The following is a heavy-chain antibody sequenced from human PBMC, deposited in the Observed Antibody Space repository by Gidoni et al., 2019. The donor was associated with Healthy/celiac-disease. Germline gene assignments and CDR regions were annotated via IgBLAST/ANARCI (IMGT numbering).Heavy chain of an antibody. Sequence: QVQLVESGGGVVQPGRSLRLSCAASGFPFRSYGMPWVRQAPGKGLAWVAVIWYDGSNKYYADSVKGRFTISRDNSKNTLYLQMNSLRAEDTAVYYCARVDYGDYVSDAFDIWGQGTMVTVSS. CDR2: IWYDGSNK. J-gene: IGHJ3*02. CDR3: ARVDYGDYVSDAFDI. V-gene: IGHV3-33*01. D-gene: IGHD4-17*01. CDR1: GFPFRSYG.